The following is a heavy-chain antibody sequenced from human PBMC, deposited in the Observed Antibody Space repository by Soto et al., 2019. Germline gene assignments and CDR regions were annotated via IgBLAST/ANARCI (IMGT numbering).Heavy chain of an antibody. D-gene: IGHD3-16*01. V-gene: IGHV3-11*01. J-gene: IGHJ6*02. CDR1: GFTFSDYY. Sequence: GGSLRLSCAASGFTFSDYYMSWIRQAPGKGLEWVSYISSSGSTIYYADSVKGRFTISRDNAKNSLYLQMNSLRAEDTAVYYCARDLRPTDVYYYYGMDVWGQGTTVTVSS. CDR3: ARDLRPTDVYYYYGMDV. CDR2: ISSSGSTI.